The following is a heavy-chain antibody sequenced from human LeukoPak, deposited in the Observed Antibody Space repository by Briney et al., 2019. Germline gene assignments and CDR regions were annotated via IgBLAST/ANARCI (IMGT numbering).Heavy chain of an antibody. CDR3: AREWVYYDSSGHYSGWFDP. D-gene: IGHD3-22*01. J-gene: IGHJ5*02. V-gene: IGHV4-38-2*02. Sequence: PSETLSLTCAVSGYSISSGYYWGWIRQPPGKGLEWIGGIYHSGSTYYNPSLKSRVTISVDTSKNQFSLKLSSVTAADTAVYYCAREWVYYDSSGHYSGWFDPWGQGTLVTVSS. CDR2: IYHSGST. CDR1: GYSISSGYY.